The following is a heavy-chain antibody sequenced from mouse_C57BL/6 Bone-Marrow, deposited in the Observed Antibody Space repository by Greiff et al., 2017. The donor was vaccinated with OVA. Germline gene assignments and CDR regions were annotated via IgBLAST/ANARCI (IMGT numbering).Heavy chain of an antibody. CDR2: IDPEDGDT. CDR1: GFNIKDYY. Sequence: VQLQQSGAELVRPGASVKLSCTASGFNIKDYYMHWVKQRPEKGLEWIGRIDPEDGDTEYAPKFQGKATMNADTASNTAYLQLSSLTSEDTAVYYCTTPLYYVSRGFDVWGTGTTVTVSS. V-gene: IGHV14-1*01. D-gene: IGHD1-1*01. J-gene: IGHJ1*03. CDR3: TTPLYYVSRGFDV.